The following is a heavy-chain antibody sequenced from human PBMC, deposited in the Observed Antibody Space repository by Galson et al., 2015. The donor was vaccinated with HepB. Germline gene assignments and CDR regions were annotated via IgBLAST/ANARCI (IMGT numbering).Heavy chain of an antibody. J-gene: IGHJ5*02. CDR1: GFIFRHHA. Sequence: PLRLSCAGSGFIFRHHAMAWIRQAPGKGLEWVSGINGRGSTRSYSDAVKGRFSISRDNSKDTVFLQMDNLRAEDTAVYYCVKEGSWFGGDWFDPWGQGALVTVS. V-gene: IGHV3-23*01. CDR2: INGRGSTR. D-gene: IGHD3-16*01. CDR3: VKEGSWFGGDWFDP.